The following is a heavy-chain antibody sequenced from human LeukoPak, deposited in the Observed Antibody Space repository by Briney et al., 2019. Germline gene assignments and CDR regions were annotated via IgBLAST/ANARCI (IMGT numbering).Heavy chain of an antibody. V-gene: IGHV4-31*03. CDR3: ARYGSGSFDY. Sequence: SETLSLTCTVSGGSISSGGYYWSWIRQHPGKGLEWIGYIYYSGSTYYNPSLKSRVTISVDTSKNQFSLKLSSVTAADTAVYYCARYGSGSFDYWGQGTLVTVSS. D-gene: IGHD3-10*01. J-gene: IGHJ4*02. CDR2: IYYSGST. CDR1: GGSISSGGYY.